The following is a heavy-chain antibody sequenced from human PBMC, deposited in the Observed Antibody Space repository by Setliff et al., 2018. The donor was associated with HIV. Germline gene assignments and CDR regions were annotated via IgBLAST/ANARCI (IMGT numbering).Heavy chain of an antibody. CDR2: IYSGGST. D-gene: IGHD4-4*01. CDR3: AKTQTVITVYGPFDS. CDR1: GFTVSSNY. V-gene: IGHV3-53*01. Sequence: PGGSLRLSCAASGFTVSSNYMSWVRQAPGKGLEWVSVIYSGGSTYYRESVKGRFTVSRDNSNNTVYLQMNSLRAEDTAMYYCAKTQTVITVYGPFDSWGQGTPVTVSS. J-gene: IGHJ4*02.